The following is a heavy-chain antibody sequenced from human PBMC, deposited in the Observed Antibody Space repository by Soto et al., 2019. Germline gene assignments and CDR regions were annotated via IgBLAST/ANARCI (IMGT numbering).Heavy chain of an antibody. CDR1: VGSISSYY. CDR3: AGSITIFGVADNWFDP. Sequence: SETLSPTCTVSVGSISSYYWSWIRQPPGKGLEWIGYIYYSGSTYYNPSLKSRVTISVDTSKNQFSLKLSSVTAADTAVYYCAGSITIFGVADNWFDPWGQGTLVTVSS. J-gene: IGHJ5*02. CDR2: IYYSGST. V-gene: IGHV4-59*04. D-gene: IGHD3-3*01.